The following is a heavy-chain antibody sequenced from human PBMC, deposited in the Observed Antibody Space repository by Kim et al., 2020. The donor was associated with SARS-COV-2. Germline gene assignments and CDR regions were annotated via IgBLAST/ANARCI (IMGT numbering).Heavy chain of an antibody. CDR3: ARDPSSIAARGYFDY. D-gene: IGHD6-13*01. Sequence: ASVKVSCKASGYTFTSYYMHWVRQAPGQGLEWMGIINPSGGSTSYAQKFQGRVTMTRDTSTSTVYMELSSLRSEDTAVYYCARDPSSIAARGYFDYWGQGTLVTVSS. CDR1: GYTFTSYY. CDR2: INPSGGST. V-gene: IGHV1-46*01. J-gene: IGHJ4*02.